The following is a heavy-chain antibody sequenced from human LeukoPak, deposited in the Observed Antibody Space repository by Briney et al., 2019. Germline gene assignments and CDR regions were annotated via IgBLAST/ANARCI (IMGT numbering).Heavy chain of an antibody. CDR1: GFTFSSTG. D-gene: IGHD1-14*01. CDR2: IRYDGNNK. V-gene: IGHV3-30*02. J-gene: IGHJ4*02. CDR3: ARTYNPDY. Sequence: PWGSLRLSCTASGFTFSSTGMHWVRQAPGKGLEWVSYIRYDGNNKYYGDSVKGRLTVSRDNSKNTLYLQMNSLRVEDTAVYYCARTYNPDYWGQGTLVTVSS.